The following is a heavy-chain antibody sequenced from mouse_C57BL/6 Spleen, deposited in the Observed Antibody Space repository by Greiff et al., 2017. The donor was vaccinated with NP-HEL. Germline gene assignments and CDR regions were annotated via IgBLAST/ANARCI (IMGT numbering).Heavy chain of an antibody. CDR2: IYPGGGYT. CDR3: ARSYCSNYSYFDV. CDR1: GYTFTNYW. J-gene: IGHJ1*03. D-gene: IGHD2-5*01. Sequence: VQLQESGAELVRPGTSVKMSCKASGYTFTNYWIGWVKQRPGHGLEWIGDIYPGGGYTNYTEKFKGKATLTADKSSSTAYMQFSSLTSEDTAIYYCARSYCSNYSYFDVWGTGTTVTVSS. V-gene: IGHV1-63*01.